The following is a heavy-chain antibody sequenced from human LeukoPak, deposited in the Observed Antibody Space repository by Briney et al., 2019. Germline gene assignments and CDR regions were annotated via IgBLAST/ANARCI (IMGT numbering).Heavy chain of an antibody. J-gene: IGHJ5*02. D-gene: IGHD4-11*01. CDR1: GGSIRSGGYY. CDR2: IYYSGST. Sequence: SETLSLTCTVSGGSIRSGGYYWSWIRQHPGKGLEWIGNIYYSGSTSYNPSLKSRVTISVDTSKNQFSLKLNSVTAADTAVYYCARGASNYGSFWFDPWGQGTLVTVSS. V-gene: IGHV4-31*03. CDR3: ARGASNYGSFWFDP.